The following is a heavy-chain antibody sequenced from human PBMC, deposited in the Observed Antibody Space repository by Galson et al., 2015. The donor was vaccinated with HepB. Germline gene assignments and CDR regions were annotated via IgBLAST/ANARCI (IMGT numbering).Heavy chain of an antibody. Sequence: SLRLSCAASGFTFSSYAMSWVRQAPGKGLEWVLAISGSGGSTYYADSVKGRFTISRDNSKNTLYLQMNSLRAEDTAVYYCANRGTHTYYYGSGSHLIGFDPWGQGTLVTVSS. D-gene: IGHD3-10*01. J-gene: IGHJ5*02. CDR3: ANRGTHTYYYGSGSHLIGFDP. CDR2: ISGSGGST. CDR1: GFTFSSYA. V-gene: IGHV3-23*01.